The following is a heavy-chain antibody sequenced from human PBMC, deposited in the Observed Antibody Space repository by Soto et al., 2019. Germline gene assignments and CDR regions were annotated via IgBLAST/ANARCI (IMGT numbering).Heavy chain of an antibody. CDR2: IIPIFGTA. J-gene: IGHJ5*02. D-gene: IGHD6-13*01. V-gene: IGHV1-69*06. Sequence: ASVKVSCKASGGTFSSYAISWVRQAPGQGLEWMGGIIPIFGTANYAQKFQGRVTITADKSTSTAYMELSSLRSEDTAVYYCARDRSSSSWYEKSWFDPWGQGTLVTVSS. CDR3: ARDRSSSSWYEKSWFDP. CDR1: GGTFSSYA.